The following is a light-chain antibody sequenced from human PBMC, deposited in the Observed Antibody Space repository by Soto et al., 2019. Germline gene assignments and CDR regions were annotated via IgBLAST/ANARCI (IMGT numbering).Light chain of an antibody. J-gene: IGKJ2*01. V-gene: IGKV1-39*01. Sequence: DIQMTQSPSSLSASVGDRVTITCRASQTISNYLSWYQQKPGKAPKLLIYAASSLQSGVPSRFSGSGSGTDFTLTISSLQPDDFATYYCQQSYTIPVFGQGTRLLIK. CDR3: QQSYTIPV. CDR2: AAS. CDR1: QTISNY.